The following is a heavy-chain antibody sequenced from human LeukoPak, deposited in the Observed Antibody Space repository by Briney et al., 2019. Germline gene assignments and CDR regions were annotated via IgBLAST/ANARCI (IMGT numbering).Heavy chain of an antibody. Sequence: GGSLRLSCAASGLTFSTYTMTWVRQAPRMGLEWVAYISSGSNSIYYADSVKGRFTISRDNAKNSLYLQMDSLRAEDTALYHCARDSYYSFTIRGQGTMVTVSP. CDR1: GLTFSTYT. CDR2: ISSGSNSI. V-gene: IGHV3-48*04. J-gene: IGHJ3*02. D-gene: IGHD2-8*01. CDR3: ARDSYYSFTI.